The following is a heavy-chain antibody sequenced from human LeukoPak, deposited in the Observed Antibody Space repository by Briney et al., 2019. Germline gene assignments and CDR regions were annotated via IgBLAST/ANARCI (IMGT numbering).Heavy chain of an antibody. CDR3: AKFLLGGTVTTGFDY. V-gene: IGHV3-23*01. J-gene: IGHJ4*02. CDR2: ISGSGGST. Sequence: PGGPLRLSCAASGFTFSSYAMSWVRQAPGGRLEWVSAISGSGGSTYYADSVKGRFTISRDNSKNTLYLQMNSLRAEDTAVYYCAKFLLGGTVTTGFDYWGQGTLVTVSS. D-gene: IGHD4-17*01. CDR1: GFTFSSYA.